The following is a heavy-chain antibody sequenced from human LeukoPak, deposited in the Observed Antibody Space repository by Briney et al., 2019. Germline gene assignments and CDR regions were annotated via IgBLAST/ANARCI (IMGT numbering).Heavy chain of an antibody. CDR1: GFTFSAHW. Sequence: GGPLRLSCTASGFTFSAHWIHWVRQPPGMGLVWVSRINERGTDSMYAESVKGRFTISRDNAKNTVYLQMNSLRAEDTAVYYCVRDETLWTLDWWGQGTLVSVSS. CDR2: INERGTDS. D-gene: IGHD1-1*01. V-gene: IGHV3-74*03. CDR3: VRDETLWTLDW. J-gene: IGHJ4*02.